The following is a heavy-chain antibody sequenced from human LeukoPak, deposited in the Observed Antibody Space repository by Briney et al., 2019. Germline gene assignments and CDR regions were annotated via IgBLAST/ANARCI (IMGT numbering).Heavy chain of an antibody. V-gene: IGHV3-23*01. Sequence: GGSLRLSCAASGFTFSSYAMSWVRQAPGKGLEWVSAISGSGGSTYYADSVKGRFTISRDNSKNTLYLQMNSLRAEDTAVYYCAKVRGSSSWKRKYYFDYWGRGTLVTVSS. CDR2: ISGSGGST. D-gene: IGHD6-13*01. CDR1: GFTFSSYA. J-gene: IGHJ4*02. CDR3: AKVRGSSSWKRKYYFDY.